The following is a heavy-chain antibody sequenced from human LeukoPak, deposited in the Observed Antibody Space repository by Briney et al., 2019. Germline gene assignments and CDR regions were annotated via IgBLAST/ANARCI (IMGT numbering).Heavy chain of an antibody. CDR3: AKGRVVTTSPLNY. J-gene: IGHJ4*02. CDR2: ISGGGGST. Sequence: GGSLRLSCAASGFTSNNHAMNWVRQAPGKGLEWVSSISGGGGSTNYADSVKGRFTISRDNSKNTLSLEMNSLRADDTAVYFCAKGRVVTTSPLNYWGQGTLVTVSS. CDR1: GFTSNNHA. V-gene: IGHV3-23*01. D-gene: IGHD2-21*02.